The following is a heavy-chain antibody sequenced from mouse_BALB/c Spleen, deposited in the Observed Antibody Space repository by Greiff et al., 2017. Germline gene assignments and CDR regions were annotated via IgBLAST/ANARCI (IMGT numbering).Heavy chain of an antibody. J-gene: IGHJ3*01. V-gene: IGHV2-6-7*01. D-gene: IGHD1-1*01. CDR3: ARYPYGSSSWFAY. CDR2: IWGDGST. Sequence: QVHLKESGPGLVAPSQSLSITCTVSGFSLTGYGVNWVRQPPGKGLEWLGMIWGDGSTDYNSALKSRLSISKDNSKSQVFLKMNSLQTDDTARYYCARYPYGSSSWFAYWGQGTLVTVSA. CDR1: GFSLTGYG.